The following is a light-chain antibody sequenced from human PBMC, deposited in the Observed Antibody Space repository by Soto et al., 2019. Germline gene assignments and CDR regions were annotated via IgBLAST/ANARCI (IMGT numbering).Light chain of an antibody. CDR3: QQCGSSPS. CDR1: QSVSSSY. V-gene: IGKV3-20*01. J-gene: IGKJ1*01. Sequence: EIVLTQSTGTLSLSPGERATLSCRASQSVSSSYLAWYQQKPGQAPRLLIYDTSSRAPGIPDRFSGSGSGTDFTLAISRLEPEDFAVYYCQQCGSSPSFGQGNKVELK. CDR2: DTS.